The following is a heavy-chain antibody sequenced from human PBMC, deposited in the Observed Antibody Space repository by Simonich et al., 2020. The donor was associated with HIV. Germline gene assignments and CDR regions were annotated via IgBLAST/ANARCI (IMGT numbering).Heavy chain of an antibody. Sequence: EVQLVESGGGLVQPGRSLRLSCAASGFTFYYYAMHWVRQAPGKGLEWVSGISWNSGSIGYADSVKGRFTISRDNAKNSLYLQMNSLRAEDMALYYCAKDRYSSSSGSFDYWGQGTLVTVSS. V-gene: IGHV3-9*03. D-gene: IGHD6-6*01. J-gene: IGHJ4*02. CDR1: GFTFYYYA. CDR3: AKDRYSSSSGSFDY. CDR2: ISWNSGSI.